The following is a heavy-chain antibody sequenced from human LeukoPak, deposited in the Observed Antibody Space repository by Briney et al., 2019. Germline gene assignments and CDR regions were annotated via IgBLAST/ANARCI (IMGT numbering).Heavy chain of an antibody. CDR2: IYTSGST. D-gene: IGHD2-2*01. CDR3: ARDMIVVVPAAKGGLEFDP. CDR1: GGSISSYY. J-gene: IGHJ5*02. V-gene: IGHV4-4*07. Sequence: KPSETLSLTCTVSGGSISSYYWSWLRQPAGKGLEWVGRIYTSGSTNYNPSLKSRVTMSVDTSKNQFSLKLSSVTAADTAVYYCARDMIVVVPAAKGGLEFDPWGQGTLVTVSS.